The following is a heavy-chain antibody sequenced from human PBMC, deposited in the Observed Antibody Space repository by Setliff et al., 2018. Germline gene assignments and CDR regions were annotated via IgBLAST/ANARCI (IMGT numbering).Heavy chain of an antibody. CDR2: IYYSGRT. Sequence: PSETLSLTCTVSGGSISSSGYYWSWIRQPPGKGLEWIGNIYYSGRTYYNPSPKSRVTISVDTSKNQFSLKLTSVTAADTAVYYCAKITGMVGATPYYFDYWGQGTLVTVSS. CDR1: GGSISSSGYY. J-gene: IGHJ4*02. D-gene: IGHD1-26*01. CDR3: AKITGMVGATPYYFDY. V-gene: IGHV4-39*01.